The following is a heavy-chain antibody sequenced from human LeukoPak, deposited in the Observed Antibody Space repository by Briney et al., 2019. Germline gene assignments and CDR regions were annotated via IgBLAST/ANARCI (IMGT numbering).Heavy chain of an antibody. CDR2: ISGSGGST. CDR3: AKALTHYYDSSGWFDP. J-gene: IGHJ5*02. Sequence: GGSLRLSCAASGFTFSSYAMSWVRQAPGKGLEWVSAISGSGGSTYYADSVKGRFTISRDNSKNTLYLQMDSLRAEDTAVYYCAKALTHYYDSSGWFDPWGQGTLVTVSS. CDR1: GFTFSSYA. D-gene: IGHD3-22*01. V-gene: IGHV3-23*01.